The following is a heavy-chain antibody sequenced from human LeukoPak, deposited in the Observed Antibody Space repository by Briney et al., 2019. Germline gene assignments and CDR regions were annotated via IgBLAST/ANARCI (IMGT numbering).Heavy chain of an antibody. CDR3: ARDGRRWLPIYYYYMDG. D-gene: IGHD5-24*01. J-gene: IGHJ6*03. CDR2: MNPNSGNT. V-gene: IGHV1-8*01. CDR1: GYTFTSYD. Sequence: ASVKVSCKASGYTFTSYDINWVRQATGQGLEWMGWMNPNSGNTGYAQKFQGRVTMTRNTSISTAYMELRSLRSDDTAVYYCARDGRRWLPIYYYYMDGWGKGTTVTVSS.